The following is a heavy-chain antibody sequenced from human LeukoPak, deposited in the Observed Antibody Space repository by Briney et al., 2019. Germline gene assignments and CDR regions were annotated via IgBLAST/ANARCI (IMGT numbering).Heavy chain of an antibody. Sequence: SETLSLTCTVSGASISSYYWSWIRQPPGKGLEWIGYIYYSGSTNYNPSLKSRVTISVDTSKNQFSPKLSSVTAADTAVYYCARLGGTYYDILTGQGAFDYWGQGTLVTVSS. J-gene: IGHJ4*02. D-gene: IGHD3-9*01. CDR1: GASISSYY. CDR2: IYYSGST. V-gene: IGHV4-59*08. CDR3: ARLGGTYYDILTGQGAFDY.